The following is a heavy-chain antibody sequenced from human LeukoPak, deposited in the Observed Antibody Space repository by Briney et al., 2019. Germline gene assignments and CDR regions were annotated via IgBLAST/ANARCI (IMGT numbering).Heavy chain of an antibody. J-gene: IGHJ4*02. Sequence: PGGSLRLSCAASGFTFSSYAMHWVRQAPGKGLEWVAVISYDGSSKYYADSVKGRFTISRDNSKNTLYLQMNSLRAEDTAVYYCARDWICDYWGQGTLVTVSS. CDR1: GFTFSSYA. CDR3: ARDWICDY. V-gene: IGHV3-30*04. D-gene: IGHD2-2*03. CDR2: ISYDGSSK.